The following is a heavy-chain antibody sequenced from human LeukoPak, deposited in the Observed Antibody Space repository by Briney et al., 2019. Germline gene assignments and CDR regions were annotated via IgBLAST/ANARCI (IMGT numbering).Heavy chain of an antibody. V-gene: IGHV1-18*01. CDR2: ISAYNGNT. CDR1: GYTFTSYG. D-gene: IGHD2-15*01. Sequence: ASVKVSCXASGYTFTSYGISWVRQAPGQGLEWMGWISAYNGNTNYAQKLQGRVTMTTDTSTSTAYMELRSLRSDDTAVYYCARVRGGCSGGSCYSDYWGQGTLVTVSS. CDR3: ARVRGGCSGGSCYSDY. J-gene: IGHJ4*02.